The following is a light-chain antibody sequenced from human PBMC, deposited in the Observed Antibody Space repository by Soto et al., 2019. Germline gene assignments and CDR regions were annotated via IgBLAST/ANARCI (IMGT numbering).Light chain of an antibody. CDR3: QQYNTWLCT. CDR2: GAS. Sequence: EVVMTQSPATLSVSPGERATLSCRASQSVNANLAWYQQKPGQAPRLLIHGASTRATGIPARFSGSGFGTEFILTISSLQSEDFAVYYCQQYNTWLCTFGQGTKVEIK. V-gene: IGKV3-15*01. J-gene: IGKJ1*01. CDR1: QSVNAN.